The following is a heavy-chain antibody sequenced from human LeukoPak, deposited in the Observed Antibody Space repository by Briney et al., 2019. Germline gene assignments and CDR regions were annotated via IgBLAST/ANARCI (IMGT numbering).Heavy chain of an antibody. V-gene: IGHV1-2*02. Sequence: ASVKVSCKASGYTFTGYYMHWVRQAPGQGLEWMGWINPNSGGTNYAQKFQGRVTMTRDTSISTAYMELRRLRSDDTAVYYCARSRLVRGVGPGGCDYWGQGTLVTVSS. CDR2: INPNSGGT. D-gene: IGHD3-10*01. CDR1: GYTFTGYY. J-gene: IGHJ4*02. CDR3: ARSRLVRGVGPGGCDY.